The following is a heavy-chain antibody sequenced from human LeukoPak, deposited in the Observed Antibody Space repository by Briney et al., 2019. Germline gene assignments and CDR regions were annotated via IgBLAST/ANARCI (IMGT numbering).Heavy chain of an antibody. Sequence: PSETLSLTCTVSGGSISSGGYYWSWIRQHPGKGLEWIGYIYYSGSTYYNPSLKSRVTISVDTSKNQFSLKLSSVTAADTAVYYCARDGVSIGMDVWGRGTTVTVSS. D-gene: IGHD2/OR15-2a*01. CDR2: IYYSGST. J-gene: IGHJ6*02. CDR1: GGSISSGGYY. CDR3: ARDGVSIGMDV. V-gene: IGHV4-31*03.